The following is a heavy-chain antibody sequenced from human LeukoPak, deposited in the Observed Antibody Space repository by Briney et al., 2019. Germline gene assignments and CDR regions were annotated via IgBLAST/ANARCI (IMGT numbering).Heavy chain of an antibody. CDR1: GFTFSTYA. CDR2: ISGSGGST. V-gene: IGHV3-23*01. CDR3: VKARCDRTTCPEV. J-gene: IGHJ4*02. D-gene: IGHD2-2*01. Sequence: GGSLRLSCAASGFTFSTYAMTWVRQAPGEGLEWVSGISGSGGSTYYTASVKGRFTISRDNSKNTLPLQMSSLRAEDTALYYCVKARCDRTTCPEVWGQGTLVTVSS.